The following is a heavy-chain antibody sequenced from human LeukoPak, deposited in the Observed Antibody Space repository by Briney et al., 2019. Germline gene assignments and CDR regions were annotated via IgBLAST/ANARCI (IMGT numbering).Heavy chain of an antibody. Sequence: SETLSLTCAVYGGSFSGYYWSWIRQPPGKGLEWIGEINHSGSTNDNPSLKSRVTISVDTSKNQFSLKLSSVTAADTAVYYCARVTSGIGPDHWGQGTLVTVSS. CDR1: GGSFSGYY. J-gene: IGHJ4*02. D-gene: IGHD1-26*01. CDR2: INHSGST. V-gene: IGHV4-34*01. CDR3: ARVTSGIGPDH.